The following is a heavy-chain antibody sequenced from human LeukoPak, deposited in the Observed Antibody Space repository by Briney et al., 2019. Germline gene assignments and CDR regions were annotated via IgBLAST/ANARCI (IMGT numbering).Heavy chain of an antibody. V-gene: IGHV3-30*03. J-gene: IGHJ4*02. CDR3: ARDRSMTHFDY. CDR2: ITYDGGNE. CDR1: GFSFKDYN. Sequence: GRSLRLSCAASGFSFKDYNMHWVRQAPGKGLEWVAVITYDGGNEYYTDSVKGRFTISRDNSKSTLYLQMNSLRAEDTALYYCARDRSMTHFDYWGQGTLVTVSS.